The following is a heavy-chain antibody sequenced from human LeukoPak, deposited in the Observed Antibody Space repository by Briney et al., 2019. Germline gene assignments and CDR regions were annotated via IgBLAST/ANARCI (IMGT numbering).Heavy chain of an antibody. D-gene: IGHD3-16*01. CDR3: VRDNLGVDY. Sequence: GGSLRLSCAASGFTFSRYLMQWVRQAPGKGLVWVSHINSDGSSTTYADSVKGRFTTSRDNAKNTLYLQMNGLRDEDTAVYYCVRDNLGVDYWGQGTLVTVSS. J-gene: IGHJ4*02. CDR2: INSDGSST. CDR1: GFTFSRYL. V-gene: IGHV3-74*03.